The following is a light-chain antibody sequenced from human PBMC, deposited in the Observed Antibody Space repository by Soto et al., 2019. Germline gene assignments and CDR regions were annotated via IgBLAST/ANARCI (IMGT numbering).Light chain of an antibody. J-gene: IGKJ3*01. CDR3: QQYGISPPFT. CDR2: GAS. Sequence: EIVLTQSPGTLSLSPGERATLSCRASQSITSTYLAWYQQKPGQAPRLLIYGASSRPTGIPDRFSGSGSGTDFTLPISSLEPEAFAVYYCQQYGISPPFTFGPGTKVDIK. CDR1: QSITSTY. V-gene: IGKV3-20*01.